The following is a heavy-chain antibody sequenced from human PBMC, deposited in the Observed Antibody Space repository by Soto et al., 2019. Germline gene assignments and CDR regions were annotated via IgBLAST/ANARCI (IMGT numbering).Heavy chain of an antibody. V-gene: IGHV3-48*02. CDR3: ARGGSSSDNGMDV. CDR2: ISSRRYTI. D-gene: IGHD6-6*01. J-gene: IGHJ6*02. CDR1: GFSFSTYS. Sequence: EVQLVESGGGLVQAGWSLRLSCAASGFSFSTYSMNWVRQAPGKGLEWVSYISSRRYTIYYVDSVKGRFTISRDNAKNSIYLQMNSLRDEDTAVYYCARGGSSSDNGMDVWGQGTTVTVSS.